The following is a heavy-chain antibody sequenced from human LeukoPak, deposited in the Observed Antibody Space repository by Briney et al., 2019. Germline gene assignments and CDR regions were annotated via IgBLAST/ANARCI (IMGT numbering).Heavy chain of an antibody. J-gene: IGHJ5*02. CDR3: ARNPRGLYNWFDP. CDR1: GYTFTSYD. V-gene: IGHV1-8*01. CDR2: MNPNTGNT. Sequence: GASVKVSCKASGYTFTSYDINWVRQATGQGLEWMGWMNPNTGNTGYAQNFQGRVTMTRNTSISTAYMELSSLRSEDTAVYYCARNPRGLYNWFDPWGQGTLVIVSS.